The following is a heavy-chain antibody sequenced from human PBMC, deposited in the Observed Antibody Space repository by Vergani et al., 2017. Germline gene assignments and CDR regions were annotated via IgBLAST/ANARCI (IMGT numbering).Heavy chain of an antibody. Sequence: QVHLVESGGGVVQPGRSLRLSCVVSGFTSSYYGMHWVRQAPGKGLEWVAVISYDGTQKYYAASVKGRFTISRDNSKSTLYLQMNSLRTEDTAVYYCATKSCGAPGCQIGYFREWGQGTLVPVSS. CDR3: ATKSCGAPGCQIGYFRE. V-gene: IGHV3-30*03. CDR1: GFTSSYYG. D-gene: IGHD2-21*01. CDR2: ISYDGTQK. J-gene: IGHJ1*01.